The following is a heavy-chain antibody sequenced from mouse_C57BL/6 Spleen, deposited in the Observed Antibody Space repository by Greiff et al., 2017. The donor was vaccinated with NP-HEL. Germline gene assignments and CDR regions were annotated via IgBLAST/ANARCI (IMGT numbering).Heavy chain of an antibody. CDR2: IYPSDSET. D-gene: IGHD4-1*01. CDR3: ARSLNWVDY. J-gene: IGHJ2*01. CDR1: GYTFTSYW. Sequence: QVQLQQPGAELVRPGSSVKLSCKASGYTFTSYWMDWVKQRPGQGLEWIGNIYPSDSETHYNQKFKDKATLTVDKSSSTAYMQLSSLTSEDSAVYYCARSLNWVDYWGQGTTLTVSS. V-gene: IGHV1-61*01.